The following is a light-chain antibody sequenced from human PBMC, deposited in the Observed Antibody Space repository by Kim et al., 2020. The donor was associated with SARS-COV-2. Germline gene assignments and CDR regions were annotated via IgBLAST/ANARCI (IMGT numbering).Light chain of an antibody. CDR3: QVWDSSSDHPV. CDR1: SSNIGSNT. J-gene: IGLJ3*02. V-gene: IGLV1-44*01. Sequence: ELTQPPSASGTPGQRVTISCSGSSSNIGSNTVNWYQQLPGTAPKLLIYSNNQRPSGVPDRFSGSKSGTSASLAISGLQSEDEADYYCQVWDSSSDHPVFGGGTQLTVL. CDR2: SNN.